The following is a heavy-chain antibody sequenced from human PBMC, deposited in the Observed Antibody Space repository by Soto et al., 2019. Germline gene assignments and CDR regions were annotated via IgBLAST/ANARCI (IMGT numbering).Heavy chain of an antibody. Sequence: ASVKVSCKASGYTFTSYGISWVRQAPGQGLEWMGWISAYNGNTNYAQKLQGRVTMTTDTSTSTAYMELRSLRSDDTVVYYCARDEPYYDFWSGYYPHHYYYYGMDVWGQGTTVTVSS. CDR1: GYTFTSYG. CDR2: ISAYNGNT. J-gene: IGHJ6*02. V-gene: IGHV1-18*01. D-gene: IGHD3-3*01. CDR3: ARDEPYYDFWSGYYPHHYYYYGMDV.